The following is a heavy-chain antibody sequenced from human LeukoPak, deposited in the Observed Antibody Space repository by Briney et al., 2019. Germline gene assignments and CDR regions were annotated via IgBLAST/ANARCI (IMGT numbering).Heavy chain of an antibody. D-gene: IGHD6-6*01. J-gene: IGHJ3*02. V-gene: IGHV4-59*08. CDR1: GGPISSYY. Sequence: PSETLSLTCTVSGGPISSYYWSWIRQPPGKGLEWVGYIYYSGSTNSNPSLKSQVTISVDTSKIQFSLKLGSVTAADTAVYYCARHQYSSSYAAFDIWGQGTMVTVSS. CDR3: ARHQYSSSYAAFDI. CDR2: IYYSGST.